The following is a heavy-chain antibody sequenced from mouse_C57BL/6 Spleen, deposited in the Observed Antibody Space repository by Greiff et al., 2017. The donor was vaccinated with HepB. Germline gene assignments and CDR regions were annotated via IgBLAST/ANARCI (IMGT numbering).Heavy chain of an antibody. J-gene: IGHJ2*01. D-gene: IGHD1-1*01. CDR2: IDPENGDT. V-gene: IGHV14-4*01. CDR1: GFNIKDDY. CDR3: TTDYGSRDY. Sequence: VQLQQSGAELVRPGASVKLSCTASGFNIKDDYMHWVKQRPEQGLEWIGWIDPENGDTEYASKFQGKATITADTSSNTAYLQLSSLTSEDTAVYYCTTDYGSRDYWGQGTTLTVSS.